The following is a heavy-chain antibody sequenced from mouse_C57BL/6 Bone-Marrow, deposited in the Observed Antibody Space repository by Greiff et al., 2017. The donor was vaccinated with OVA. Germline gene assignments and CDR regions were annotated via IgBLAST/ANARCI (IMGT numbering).Heavy chain of an antibody. Sequence: QVQLQQPGAELVRPGTSVKLSCKASGYTFTSYWMHWVKQRPGQGLEWIGVIDPSDSYTNYNQKFKGKATLTVDTSSSTAYMQLSSLTSEDSAVYYCDRGAYYSNYEGYWYFDVWGTGTTVTVSS. J-gene: IGHJ1*03. CDR2: IDPSDSYT. V-gene: IGHV1-59*01. CDR1: GYTFTSYW. D-gene: IGHD2-5*01. CDR3: DRGAYYSNYEGYWYFDV.